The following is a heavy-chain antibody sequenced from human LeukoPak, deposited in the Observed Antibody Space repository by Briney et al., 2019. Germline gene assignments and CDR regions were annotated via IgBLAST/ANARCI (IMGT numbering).Heavy chain of an antibody. V-gene: IGHV4-39*01. CDR1: GVSISSIYSY. Sequence: SETLSLTCTVSGVSISSIYSYGGWIRQPPGMGLEWIGSIYYTGNTYYNPSLKSQVSISIDTSKNQFSLKLTSVTAADTAVYYCARQTGSGLFILPGGQGTLVTVSS. D-gene: IGHD3/OR15-3a*01. CDR3: ARQTGSGLFILP. CDR2: IYYTGNT. J-gene: IGHJ4*02.